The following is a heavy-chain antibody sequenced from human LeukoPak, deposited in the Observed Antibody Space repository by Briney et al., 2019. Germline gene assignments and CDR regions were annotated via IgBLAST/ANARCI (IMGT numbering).Heavy chain of an antibody. V-gene: IGHV3-23*01. CDR2: IDGPGRIT. D-gene: IGHD5-18*01. Sequence: PGGSLRLSCAASGFTFSSYAMSWVRQTPGKGLQWVSTIDGPGRITLYADSVKGRFTISRDNSKNTMYLQMSSLRAEDTALYYRAKAQAGGFNYGPFDYWGQGSLVTVSS. CDR3: AKAQAGGFNYGPFDY. J-gene: IGHJ4*02. CDR1: GFTFSSYA.